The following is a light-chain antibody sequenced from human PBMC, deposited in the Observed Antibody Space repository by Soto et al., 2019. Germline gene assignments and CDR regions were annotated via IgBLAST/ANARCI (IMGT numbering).Light chain of an antibody. CDR2: DAS. CDR3: QQRTNWPPEVT. Sequence: EIVLTQSPATLSLSPGERATLSCRASQSVSTYLAWYQQKPGQAPRLLIYDASRRDTGIPARFSGSGSGTDFTLTISSLEPEDFAAYFCQQRTNWPPEVTFGPGTKLDIK. V-gene: IGKV3-11*01. J-gene: IGKJ3*01. CDR1: QSVSTY.